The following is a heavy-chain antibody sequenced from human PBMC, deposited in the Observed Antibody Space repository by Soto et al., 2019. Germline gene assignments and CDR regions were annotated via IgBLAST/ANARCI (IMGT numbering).Heavy chain of an antibody. Sequence: QVPLVQSGAEVKKPGASVKVSCKASGYNFIDYDINWMRQSTGQGLEWMGWMTPNSGNTGYAQKFQGRVTLTRDTYIGTAYMELSSLKTEDTAVYYCSRNPYGSGLFDPWGQGTLVTVSS. D-gene: IGHD6-19*01. J-gene: IGHJ5*02. V-gene: IGHV1-8*01. CDR3: SRNPYGSGLFDP. CDR2: MTPNSGNT. CDR1: GYNFIDYD.